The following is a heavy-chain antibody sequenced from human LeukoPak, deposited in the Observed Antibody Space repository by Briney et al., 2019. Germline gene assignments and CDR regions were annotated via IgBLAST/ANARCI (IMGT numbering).Heavy chain of an antibody. D-gene: IGHD3-22*01. CDR1: GYTFTSYG. CDR3: ARAIPQGLVLVITGDY. CDR2: ISAYNGNR. Sequence: GASVKVSCKASGYTFTSYGISWVRQAPGQGLEWMGWISAYNGNRNYAQKFQGRVTMTTDTSTTTAYMELRSLRSDDTAVYYCARAIPQGLVLVITGDYWGQGTLVTVSS. J-gene: IGHJ4*02. V-gene: IGHV1-18*01.